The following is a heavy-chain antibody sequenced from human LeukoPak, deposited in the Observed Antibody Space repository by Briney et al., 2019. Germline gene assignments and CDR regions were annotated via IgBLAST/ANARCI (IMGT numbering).Heavy chain of an antibody. Sequence: GSLRLSCAASGFTFSSYEMNWVRQAPGKGLEWIGSMYSSGSTYYNPSLKSRVTISVDTSKNQFSLKLSSVTAADTAVYYCARVEAAAGTVYYYYYMDVWGKGTTVTVSS. D-gene: IGHD6-13*01. V-gene: IGHV4-38-2*01. CDR2: MYSSGST. J-gene: IGHJ6*03. CDR1: GFTFSSYE. CDR3: ARVEAAAGTVYYYYYMDV.